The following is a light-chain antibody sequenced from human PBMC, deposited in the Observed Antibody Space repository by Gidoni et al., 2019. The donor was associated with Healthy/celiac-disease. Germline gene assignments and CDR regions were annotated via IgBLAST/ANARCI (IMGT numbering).Light chain of an antibody. CDR2: EVS. V-gene: IGLV2-14*01. Sequence: QSALTEPASVSGSPGQSITISCTGTRSDVGGYNYVSWYQQHPGKAPKLMIYEVSNRHSGVSNRFSGSKSGNTASLTISGLQAEDEADYYCSSYTSSSTLDVVFGGGTKLTVL. CDR1: RSDVGGYNY. CDR3: SSYTSSSTLDVV. J-gene: IGLJ2*01.